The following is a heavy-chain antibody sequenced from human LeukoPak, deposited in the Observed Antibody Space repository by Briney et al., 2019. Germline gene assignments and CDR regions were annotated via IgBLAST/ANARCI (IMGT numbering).Heavy chain of an antibody. CDR1: GGTFSSYA. V-gene: IGHV1-69*13. D-gene: IGHD6-13*01. Sequence: GASVKVSCKASGGTFSSYAISWVRQAPGQGLEWMGGIIPIFGTANYAQKFQGRVTITADESTSTAYMELSSLRSEDTAVYYCASQGIAAANWFDPWGQGTLVTVSS. CDR2: IIPIFGTA. J-gene: IGHJ5*02. CDR3: ASQGIAAANWFDP.